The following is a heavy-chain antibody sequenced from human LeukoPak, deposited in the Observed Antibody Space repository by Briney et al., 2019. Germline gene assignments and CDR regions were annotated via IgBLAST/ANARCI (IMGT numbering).Heavy chain of an antibody. CDR1: GGSISSYY. CDR2: IYYSGST. CDR3: ATYYSHEDYFDY. Sequence: PSETLSLTCTVSGGSISSYYWSWIRQPPGKGLEWIGYIYYSGSTNYNPSLKSRVTISVDTSKNQFSLKLSSVTAADTAVYYCATYYSHEDYFDYWGQGTLVTVSS. J-gene: IGHJ4*02. D-gene: IGHD5-18*01. V-gene: IGHV4-59*01.